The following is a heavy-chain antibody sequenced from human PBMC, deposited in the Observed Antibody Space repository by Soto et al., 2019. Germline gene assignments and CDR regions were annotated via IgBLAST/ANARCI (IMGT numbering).Heavy chain of an antibody. J-gene: IGHJ4*02. CDR3: ARGNTIFGVVIIPGYFDY. D-gene: IGHD3-3*01. Sequence: SETLSLTCTVSGGSISSGDYYWSWIRQPPGKGLEWIGYIYYSGSTYYNPSLKSRVTISVDTSKNQFSLKLSSVTAADTAVYYCARGNTIFGVVIIPGYFDYWGQGTLVTVSS. V-gene: IGHV4-30-4*01. CDR2: IYYSGST. CDR1: GGSISSGDYY.